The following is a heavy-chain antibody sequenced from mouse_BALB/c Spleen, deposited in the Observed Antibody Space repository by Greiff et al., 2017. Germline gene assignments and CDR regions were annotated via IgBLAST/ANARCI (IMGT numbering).Heavy chain of an antibody. J-gene: IGHJ4*01. Sequence: EVKVEESGGGLVQPGGSMKLSCVASGFTFSSYWMSWVRQSPEKGLEWVAEIRLKSDNYATHYAESVKGKFTISRDDSKSRLYLQMNSLRAEDTGIYYCSMITDAMDYWGQGTSVTVSS. V-gene: IGHV6-6*02. CDR3: SMITDAMDY. CDR1: GFTFSSYW. CDR2: IRLKSDNYAT. D-gene: IGHD2-4*01.